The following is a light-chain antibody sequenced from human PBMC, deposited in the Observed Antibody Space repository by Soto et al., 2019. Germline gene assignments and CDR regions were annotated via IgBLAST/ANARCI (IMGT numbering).Light chain of an antibody. Sequence: SYELTQLPSVSVAPGQTARITCGGYNIGSKSVHWYQQKPGQAPVLVVYDDSDRPSGIPERFSGSNSGNTATLTISRVEAGDEADYYCQVWDSSSDHHYVFGTGTKVTVL. CDR3: QVWDSSSDHHYV. V-gene: IGLV3-21*02. J-gene: IGLJ1*01. CDR1: NIGSKS. CDR2: DDS.